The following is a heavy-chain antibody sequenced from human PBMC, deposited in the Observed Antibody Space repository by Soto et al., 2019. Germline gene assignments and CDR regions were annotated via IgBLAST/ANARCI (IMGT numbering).Heavy chain of an antibody. Sequence: QVQLVDSGGCLVKPGGSLRLSCAASGFTFSNYYMTWIRQAPGKGLEWISYISDSGSVTYYADSVQGRFSISRDNAKNSLFLEMNDLRVDDTAVYYCARCLLGVGDPFDIWGQGTMVTVSS. J-gene: IGHJ3*02. CDR1: GFTFSNYY. CDR2: ISDSGSVT. V-gene: IGHV3-11*01. CDR3: ARCLLGVGDPFDI. D-gene: IGHD2-15*01.